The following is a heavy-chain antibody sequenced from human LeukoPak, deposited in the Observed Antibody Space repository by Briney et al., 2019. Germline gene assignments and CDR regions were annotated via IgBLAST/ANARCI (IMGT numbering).Heavy chain of an antibody. V-gene: IGHV1-2*02. D-gene: IGHD3-22*01. J-gene: IGHJ4*02. CDR1: GYTFTGYY. CDR2: INPNSGGT. Sequence: ASVKVSCKASGYTFTGYYTHWVRQAPGQGLEWMGWINPNSGGTNYAQKFQGRVTMTRDTSISTAYMELSRLRSDDTAVYYCARDHPDYYDSRGLDYWGQGTLVTVSS. CDR3: ARDHPDYYDSRGLDY.